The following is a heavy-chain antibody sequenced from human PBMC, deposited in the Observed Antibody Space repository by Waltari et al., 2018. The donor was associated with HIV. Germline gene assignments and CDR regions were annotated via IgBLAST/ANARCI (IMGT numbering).Heavy chain of an antibody. CDR2: ITNTCYDI. D-gene: IGHD6-13*01. CDR3: ASWGWYSSSWTFDY. V-gene: IGHV3-21*01. Sequence: EVQLVESGGGPVKPGGSLRLSCAASGFSFSSYSKTWGRQAPGKGREWVSSITNTCYDIDDADAVKGRFSISRDNAKNSLYLQMNILGVEDTAVYYCASWGWYSSSWTFDYWGQGTLVTVSS. CDR1: GFSFSSYS. J-gene: IGHJ4*02.